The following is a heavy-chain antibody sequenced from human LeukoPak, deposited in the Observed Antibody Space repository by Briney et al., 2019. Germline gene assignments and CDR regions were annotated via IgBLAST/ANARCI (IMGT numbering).Heavy chain of an antibody. V-gene: IGHV3-23*01. CDR3: AKRGGIVVVPAANHYYFDY. Sequence: GGSLRLSCAASGFTFSSYAMSWVRQAPGKGLEWVSAISGSGGSTYYADSVKGRFTISRDNSKNTLYLQMNSLRAEDTAVYYCAKRGGIVVVPAANHYYFDYWGQGTLVTVSS. CDR2: ISGSGGST. CDR1: GFTFSSYA. D-gene: IGHD2-2*01. J-gene: IGHJ4*02.